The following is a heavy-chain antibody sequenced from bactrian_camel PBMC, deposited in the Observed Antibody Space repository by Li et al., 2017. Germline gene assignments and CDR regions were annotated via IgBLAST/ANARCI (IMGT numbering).Heavy chain of an antibody. CDR1: GATAGTIC. D-gene: IGHD2*01. CDR2: IFTSGRGI. J-gene: IGHJ6*01. Sequence: HVQLVESGGGSVQAGGSLTLSCAASGATAGTICMAWFRQAPGREREGLATIFTSGRGIYYADSVKGRFTISHDNADDTVHLQINSLTTEDTAMYYCAARPDCYRGTWPTLGYYARGTQVTVS. V-gene: IGHV3-3*01. CDR3: AARPDCYRGTWPTLGY.